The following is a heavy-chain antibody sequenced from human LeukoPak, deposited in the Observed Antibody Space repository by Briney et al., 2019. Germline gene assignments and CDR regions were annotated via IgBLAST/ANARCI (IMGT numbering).Heavy chain of an antibody. Sequence: GGSLRLSCAASGFTVSSNYMSWVRQAPGKGLEWVGRIKSKTDGGTTDYAAPVKGRFTISRDDSKNTLYLQMNSLKTEDTAVYYCTTVGPRYGSGFDYWGQGTLVTVSS. CDR2: IKSKTDGGTT. V-gene: IGHV3-15*01. D-gene: IGHD3-10*01. CDR1: GFTVSSNY. J-gene: IGHJ4*02. CDR3: TTVGPRYGSGFDY.